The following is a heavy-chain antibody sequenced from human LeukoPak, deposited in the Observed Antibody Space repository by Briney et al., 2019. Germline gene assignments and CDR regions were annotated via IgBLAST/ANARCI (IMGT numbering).Heavy chain of an antibody. Sequence: PGGSLRLSCAASGFTFSSYEMNWVRQAPGKGLEWVSYISISGSTIYYADSVKGRFTISRDNAKNSLYLQTNSLRAEDTAVYYCARGLGRGSSTLDYWGQGTLVTVSS. V-gene: IGHV3-48*03. D-gene: IGHD3-16*01. CDR1: GFTFSSYE. CDR2: ISISGSTI. CDR3: ARGLGRGSSTLDY. J-gene: IGHJ4*02.